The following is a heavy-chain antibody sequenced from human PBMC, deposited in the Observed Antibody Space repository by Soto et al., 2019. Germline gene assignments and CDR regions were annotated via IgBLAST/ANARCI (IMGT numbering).Heavy chain of an antibody. CDR1: GGSISSGGYY. CDR3: ARGSGADCGCDCYVNWFDP. J-gene: IGHJ5*02. V-gene: IGHV4-31*03. Sequence: QVQLQESGPGLVKPSQTLSLTCTVSGGSISSGGYYWSWIRQHPGKGLEWIGYIYYSGSTYYNQSLKIRVTISVDTSKKQFSLKLSSVTAADTAVYYCARGSGADCGCDCYVNWFDPWGQGTLVTVSS. CDR2: IYYSGST. D-gene: IGHD2-21*02.